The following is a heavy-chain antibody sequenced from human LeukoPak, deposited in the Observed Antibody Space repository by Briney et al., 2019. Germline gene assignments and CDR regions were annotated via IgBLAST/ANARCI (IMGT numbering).Heavy chain of an antibody. V-gene: IGHV4-39*01. Sequence: SETLSLTCTVSGGSISSSSYYWVWIRQPPGKGLEWIGTIYYSGNTYYNPSLKSRVTISMDTSKSQFSLKLTSVTAADTAVYYVASRWAGILNYGGQETLFTVSS. CDR2: IYYSGNT. CDR1: GGSISSSSYY. J-gene: IGHJ4*02. D-gene: IGHD3-9*01. CDR3: ASRWAGILNY.